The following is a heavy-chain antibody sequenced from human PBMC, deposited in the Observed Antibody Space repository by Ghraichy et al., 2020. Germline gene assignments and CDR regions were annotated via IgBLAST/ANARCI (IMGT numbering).Heavy chain of an antibody. CDR2: IKQDGSEK. J-gene: IGHJ4*02. Sequence: GGSLRLSCAASGFTFSGYWMSWVRQAPGKGLEWVANIKQDGSEKHYVDSVEGRFTISRDNAENSLYLQMNSLRAEDTAVYYCARYYIVSTYFDYWGQGTLVTVSS. CDR1: GFTFSGYW. CDR3: ARYYIVSTYFDY. V-gene: IGHV3-7*04. D-gene: IGHD5/OR15-5a*01.